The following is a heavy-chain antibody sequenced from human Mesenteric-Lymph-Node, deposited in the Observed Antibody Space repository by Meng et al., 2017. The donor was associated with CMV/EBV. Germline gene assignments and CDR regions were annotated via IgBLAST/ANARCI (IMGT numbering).Heavy chain of an antibody. V-gene: IGHV3-23*01. Sequence: GGPLRLSCAASGFTFSSYAMSWVRQAPGKGLEWVSSISGGGGSTYYADSVKGRFTISRDISKNTLFLQMNSLRAEDSAVNYCATVHSLWDYYGMDVWGQGTTVTVSS. D-gene: IGHD5/OR15-5a*01. CDR1: GFTFSSYA. CDR3: ATVHSLWDYYGMDV. J-gene: IGHJ6*02. CDR2: ISGGGGST.